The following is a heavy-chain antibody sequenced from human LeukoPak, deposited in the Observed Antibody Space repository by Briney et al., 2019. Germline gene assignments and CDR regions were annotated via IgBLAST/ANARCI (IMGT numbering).Heavy chain of an antibody. V-gene: IGHV3-11*06. J-gene: IGHJ4*02. CDR1: GFTFSDYY. CDR3: ARALTYYDSSGYCSWRSHFDY. D-gene: IGHD3-22*01. Sequence: GGSLRLSCAASGFTFSDYYMSWIRQAPGKGLEWVSYISSSNSYTNYADSVKGRFTISRDNAKNSLYLQMNSLRAEDTAVYYCARALTYYDSSGYCSWRSHFDYWGQGTLVTVSS. CDR2: ISSSNSYT.